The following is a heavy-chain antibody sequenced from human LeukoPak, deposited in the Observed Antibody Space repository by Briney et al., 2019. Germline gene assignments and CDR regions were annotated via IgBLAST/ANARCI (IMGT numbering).Heavy chain of an antibody. D-gene: IGHD2-2*01. CDR3: AREYCTSTSCYYYMDV. V-gene: IGHV4-59*11. J-gene: IGHJ6*03. CDR1: GGSISSHY. CDR2: VYYSGST. Sequence: KPSETLSLTCTVSGGSISSHYWSWIRQPPGKGLEWIGYVYYSGSTNYNPSLKSRVTISVDTSKNQFSLKLSSVTAADTAVYFCAREYCTSTSCYYYMDVWGKGTTATVSS.